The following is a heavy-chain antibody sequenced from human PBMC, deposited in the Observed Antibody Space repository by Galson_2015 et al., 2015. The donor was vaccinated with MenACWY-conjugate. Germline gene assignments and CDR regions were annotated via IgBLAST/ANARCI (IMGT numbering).Heavy chain of an antibody. J-gene: IGHJ6*03. CDR3: AGSPGGYYPDYYYYYYMDV. CDR1: GGTFSSYA. D-gene: IGHD1-26*01. V-gene: IGHV1-69*06. Sequence: SVKVSCKASGGTFSSYAISWVRQAPGQGLEWMGGIIPIFGTANCAQKFQGRVTITADKSTSTAYMELSSLRSEDTAVYYCAGSPGGYYPDYYYYYYMDVWGKGTTVTVSS. CDR2: IIPIFGTA.